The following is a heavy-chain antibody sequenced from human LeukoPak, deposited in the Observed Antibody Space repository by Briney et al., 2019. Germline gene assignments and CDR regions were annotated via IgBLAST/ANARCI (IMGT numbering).Heavy chain of an antibody. J-gene: IGHJ4*02. CDR1: GFTFNIYA. V-gene: IGHV3-23*01. Sequence: PGGSLRLSCAASGFTFNIYAMSWVRQAPGKGLEWVSAISFGGGSAYYADSVKGRFTISRDNSKNTLSLQMNSLRAEDTAVYYCAPGPKSYYGSGSRYFDYWGQGTLVTVSS. D-gene: IGHD3-10*01. CDR2: ISFGGGSA. CDR3: APGPKSYYGSGSRYFDY.